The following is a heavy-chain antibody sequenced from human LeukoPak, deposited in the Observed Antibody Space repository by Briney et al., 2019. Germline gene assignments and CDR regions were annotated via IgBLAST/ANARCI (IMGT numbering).Heavy chain of an antibody. CDR2: IIPIFGTA. V-gene: IGHV1-69*13. D-gene: IGHD5-18*01. Sequence: ASVKVSCKASGGTFSNHAINWVRQAPGQGLEWMGGIIPIFGTANYAQKFPGRVSITADESTSTAYMELSSLRSDDTAVYYCAKGEVRSGYSYGPIDNWGQGTLVTVSS. J-gene: IGHJ4*02. CDR3: AKGEVRSGYSYGPIDN. CDR1: GGTFSNHA.